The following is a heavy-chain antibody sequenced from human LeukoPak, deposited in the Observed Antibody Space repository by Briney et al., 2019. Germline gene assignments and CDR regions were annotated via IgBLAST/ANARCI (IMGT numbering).Heavy chain of an antibody. J-gene: IGHJ2*01. Sequence: GGSLRLSCAASGFTFSSYSMNWVRQAPGKGLEWVSSISSSSSYIYYADSVKGRFTISRDNAKNSLYLQMNSLRAEDTALYYCARLPYYYDSNFDLWGRGTLVTVSS. CDR3: ARLPYYYDSNFDL. D-gene: IGHD3-22*01. CDR2: ISSSSSYI. CDR1: GFTFSSYS. V-gene: IGHV3-21*04.